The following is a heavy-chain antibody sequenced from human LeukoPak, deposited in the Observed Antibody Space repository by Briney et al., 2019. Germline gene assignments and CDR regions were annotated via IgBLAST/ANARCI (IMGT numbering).Heavy chain of an antibody. Sequence: GGSLRLSCAAFGFTFSSYAMHWVRQAPGKGLEWVAVISYDGSNKYYADSVKGRFTISRDNSKNTLYLQMNSLRAEDTAVYYCARVYLPRGYPYYYYYYMDVWGKGTTVTVSS. J-gene: IGHJ6*03. V-gene: IGHV3-30*01. D-gene: IGHD5-18*01. CDR1: GFTFSSYA. CDR3: ARVYLPRGYPYYYYYYMDV. CDR2: ISYDGSNK.